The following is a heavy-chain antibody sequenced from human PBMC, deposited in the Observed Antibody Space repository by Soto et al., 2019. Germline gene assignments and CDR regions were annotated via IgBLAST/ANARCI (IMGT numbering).Heavy chain of an antibody. J-gene: IGHJ4*02. CDR2: ISGSGSTI. Sequence: GESLKISCAASGFTFSDYYMNWIRQAPGKGLEWVSYISGSGSTIYYADSVKGRFTISRDNAKNSLYLQMNSLRGEDTAVYYCARDPPWAAARFWGQGTLVTVSS. D-gene: IGHD6-13*01. CDR3: ARDPPWAAARF. V-gene: IGHV3-11*01. CDR1: GFTFSDYY.